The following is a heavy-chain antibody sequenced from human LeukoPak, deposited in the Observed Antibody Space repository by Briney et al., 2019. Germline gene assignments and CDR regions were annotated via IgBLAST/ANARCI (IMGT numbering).Heavy chain of an antibody. CDR3: ARDLLTTYYYTSSARIPGDYYYGMDV. V-gene: IGHV4-30-4*01. J-gene: IGHJ6*02. CDR1: GASISSGDYH. Sequence: KPSETLSLTCTVSGASISSGDYHWNWIRQPPGKGLEWIVFIHDSGSTYYNPSLKSRVSISRDMSKNQLSLMLSSVTAADTAVYYCARDLLTTYYYTSSARIPGDYYYGMDVWGQGTTVTVSS. D-gene: IGHD3-22*01. CDR2: IHDSGST.